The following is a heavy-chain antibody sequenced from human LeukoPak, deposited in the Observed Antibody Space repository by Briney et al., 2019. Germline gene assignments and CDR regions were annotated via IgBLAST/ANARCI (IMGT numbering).Heavy chain of an antibody. CDR1: GFTFSSYA. D-gene: IGHD2-2*01. CDR3: ARDQLPGFLRH. V-gene: IGHV3-23*01. CDR2: ISSSGGTT. J-gene: IGHJ1*01. Sequence: GGSLRLSCAASGFTFSSYAMSWVRQAPGKGLEWVSGISSSGGTTYYADSVKGRFTISSDNSKNTLYLQMNSLRAEDTAVYYCARDQLPGFLRHWGQGTLVTVSS.